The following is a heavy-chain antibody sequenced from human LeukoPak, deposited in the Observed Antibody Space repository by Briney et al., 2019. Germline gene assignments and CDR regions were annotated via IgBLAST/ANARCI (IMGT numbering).Heavy chain of an antibody. Sequence: GGSLRLSCAASRFTFTDYWMSWVRQAPGKGLEWVANTKQDGSEKYYMDSVKGRFTISRDNAKNSLYLQMNSLRVEDTAVYSCARERNTAIVTAFDVWGQGTMVTVSS. CDR1: RFTFTDYW. CDR3: ARERNTAIVTAFDV. V-gene: IGHV3-7*01. D-gene: IGHD5-18*01. CDR2: TKQDGSEK. J-gene: IGHJ3*01.